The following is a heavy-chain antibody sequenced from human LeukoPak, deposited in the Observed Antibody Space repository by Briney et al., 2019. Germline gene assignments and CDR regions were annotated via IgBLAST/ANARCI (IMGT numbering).Heavy chain of an antibody. V-gene: IGHV1-2*02. CDR1: GYTFTGYY. D-gene: IGHD3-10*01. CDR2: INPYSGGT. J-gene: IGHJ4*02. Sequence: ASVKVSCKASGYTFTGYYIHWVRQAPGQGPEWMGWINPYSGGTNYAQKFQGRVTMTSDTSITTAYMELNRLRSDDTAVYYCARDELPNYYGSGSSDYWGQGTLVTVSS. CDR3: ARDELPNYYGSGSSDY.